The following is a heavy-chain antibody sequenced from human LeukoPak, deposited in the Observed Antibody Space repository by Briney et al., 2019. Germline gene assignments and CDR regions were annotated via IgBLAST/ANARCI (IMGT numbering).Heavy chain of an antibody. D-gene: IGHD1-26*01. CDR2: INSDGSST. J-gene: IGHJ4*02. CDR3: ARVYGSYGGDY. V-gene: IGHV3-74*01. CDR1: GFXFSYYW. Sequence: GGSLRLSCAASGFXFSYYWMHWVRQAPGKGLVWVSRINSDGSSTNYADSVKGRFTISRDNAKNTLYLQMNSLRAEDTAVYYCARVYGSYGGDYWGQGTLATVSS.